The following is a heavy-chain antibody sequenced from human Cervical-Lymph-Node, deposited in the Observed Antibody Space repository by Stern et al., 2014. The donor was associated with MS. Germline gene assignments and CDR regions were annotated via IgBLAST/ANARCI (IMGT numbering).Heavy chain of an antibody. D-gene: IGHD6-13*01. V-gene: IGHV1-69*01. CDR2: IIPIFETA. CDR1: GGTFSSDA. J-gene: IGHJ4*02. Sequence: VQLVESGAEGKKPGSSMKVSCKASGGTFSSDAIGWGRQAPGQGLEWIGGIIPIFETANYAQKFPGRVTITADQSTKTAYLELSSLTSGDTAMYFCASGTRSSWYFDFWGQGTLVTVST. CDR3: ASGTRSSWYFDF.